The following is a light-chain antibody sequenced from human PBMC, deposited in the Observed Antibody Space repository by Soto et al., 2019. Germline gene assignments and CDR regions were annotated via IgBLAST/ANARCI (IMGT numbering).Light chain of an antibody. Sequence: DIQMTQSPSSLSASVGDRVTITCRASQSISKYLNWYQQKPGQAPNLLIYAASTLKSGVPSRFSGSGSGTDFTLTISSLQPEDFATYYYQQSYSTPQDTFGQGTKLEIK. CDR3: QQSYSTPQDT. CDR1: QSISKY. V-gene: IGKV1-39*01. J-gene: IGKJ2*01. CDR2: AAS.